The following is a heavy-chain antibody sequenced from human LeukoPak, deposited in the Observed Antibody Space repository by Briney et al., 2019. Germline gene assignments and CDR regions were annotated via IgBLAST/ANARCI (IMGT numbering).Heavy chain of an antibody. CDR2: INHSGST. CDR1: GGSFSDYY. V-gene: IGHV4-34*01. D-gene: IGHD6-19*01. J-gene: IGHJ5*02. CDR3: ARELYVAVAGTAPNWFDP. Sequence: PSETLSLTCAVYGGSFSDYYWSWIRQPPGKGLEWIGEINHSGSTNYNPSLKSRVTISVDTSKNQFSLKLSSVTAADTAVYYCARELYVAVAGTAPNWFDPWGQGTLVTVSS.